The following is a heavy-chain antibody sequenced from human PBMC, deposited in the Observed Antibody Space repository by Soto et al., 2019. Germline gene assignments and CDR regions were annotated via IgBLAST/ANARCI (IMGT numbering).Heavy chain of an antibody. V-gene: IGHV3-33*06. J-gene: IGHJ6*02. CDR2: IWHDGRNK. Sequence: GGSLRLSCAASGFTFSNFGMHWVRQAPGRGLEWVAVIWHDGRNKYYADSVKGRFTVSRDNSENTLYLQMNSLRAEDTAVYYCAKDSGYDRDYYYGMDVWGQGTTVTVSS. D-gene: IGHD5-12*01. CDR3: AKDSGYDRDYYYGMDV. CDR1: GFTFSNFG.